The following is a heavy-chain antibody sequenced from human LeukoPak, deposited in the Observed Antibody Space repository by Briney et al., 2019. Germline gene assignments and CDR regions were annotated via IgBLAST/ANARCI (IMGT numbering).Heavy chain of an antibody. CDR3: ARAPMGTAALY. J-gene: IGHJ4*02. V-gene: IGHV1-8*01. Sequence: ASVKVSCKASGYTFTNFDINWVRQAPGQGLEWMGWMNPVSGNAGSAQKLQGRVTLTGDTSISTAYMELSSLRSDDTAVYYCARAPMGTAALYWGQGTLVTVSS. CDR2: MNPVSGNA. CDR1: GYTFTNFD. D-gene: IGHD2-2*01.